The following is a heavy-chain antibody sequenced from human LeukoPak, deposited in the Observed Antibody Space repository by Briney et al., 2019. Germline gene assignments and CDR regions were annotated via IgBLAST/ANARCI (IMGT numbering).Heavy chain of an antibody. CDR3: ATPLDYYDRSDSHQGGD. Sequence: GGSLRLSCAASGFTVSSNYMSWVRQAPGKGLEWVANIKHDGSEKNYVDSVKGRFTISRDNAKNSLYLQMNSLRAEDTAVYYCATPLDYYDRSDSHQGGDWGQGTLVTVSS. J-gene: IGHJ4*02. CDR2: IKHDGSEK. D-gene: IGHD3-22*01. CDR1: GFTVSSNY. V-gene: IGHV3-7*03.